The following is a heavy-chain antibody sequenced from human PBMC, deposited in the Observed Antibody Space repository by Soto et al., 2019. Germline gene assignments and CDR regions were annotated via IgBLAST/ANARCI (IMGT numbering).Heavy chain of an antibody. CDR2: INHSGST. Sequence: SETLSLTCAVYGGSFSGYYWSWIRQPPGKGLEWIGEINHSGSTNYNPSLKSRVTISVDTSKNQFSLKLSSVTAAGTAVYYCARGGIAVAGTWYYYYGMDVWGQGTTVTVSS. J-gene: IGHJ6*02. V-gene: IGHV4-34*01. CDR3: ARGGIAVAGTWYYYYGMDV. CDR1: GGSFSGYY. D-gene: IGHD6-19*01.